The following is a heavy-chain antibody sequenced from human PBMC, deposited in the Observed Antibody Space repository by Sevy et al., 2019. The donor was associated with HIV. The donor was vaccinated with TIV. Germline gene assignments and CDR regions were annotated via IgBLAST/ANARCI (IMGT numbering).Heavy chain of an antibody. D-gene: IGHD3-10*01. CDR1: GFTFRSYG. J-gene: IGHJ4*02. CDR3: AKDYYYGSGSYYAFDY. V-gene: IGHV3-33*06. Sequence: GGSLRLSCAASGFTFRSYGMHWVRQAPGKGLEWVTIVWYDGGNKHYADSVKGRFTISRDNSKNTLYLQMNSLRAEDTAVYYCAKDYYYGSGSYYAFDYWGQGTLVTVSS. CDR2: VWYDGGNK.